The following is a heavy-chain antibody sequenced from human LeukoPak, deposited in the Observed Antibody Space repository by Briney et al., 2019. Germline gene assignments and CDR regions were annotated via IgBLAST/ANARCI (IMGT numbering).Heavy chain of an antibody. CDR1: GFTFSSYA. CDR3: AKDPGYYDSSGYWYI. V-gene: IGHV3-23*01. CDR2: ISGSVGST. Sequence: GGSLRLSCAASGFTFSSYAMIWVRQAPGKGLEWVSGISGSVGSTYYADSVKGRFTISGDNSKNTVHLQMNSLRAEDTAVYYCAKDPGYYDSSGYWYIWGQGTMVTVSS. D-gene: IGHD3-22*01. J-gene: IGHJ3*02.